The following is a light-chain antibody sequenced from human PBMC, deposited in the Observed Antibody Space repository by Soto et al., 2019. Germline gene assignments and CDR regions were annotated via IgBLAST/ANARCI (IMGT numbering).Light chain of an antibody. CDR2: EVS. J-gene: IGKJ5*01. CDR1: QSLLHIAGETF. Sequence: DVVMTQTPLSLSVTPGQPASISFKSGQSLLHIAGETFLFWYLQKPGQSLQLLIYEVSTRVSGVPDRFSGSGSGTDFTLEISRVETDDVGIYYCMQSTQLPPTFGQGTRLE. CDR3: MQSTQLPPT. V-gene: IGKV2D-29*02.